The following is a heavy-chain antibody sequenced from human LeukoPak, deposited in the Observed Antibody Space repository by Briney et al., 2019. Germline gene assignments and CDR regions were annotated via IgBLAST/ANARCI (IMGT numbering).Heavy chain of an antibody. CDR1: GGSFSGYY. CDR3: ARDQRYCSGGSCYSVFSWGY. D-gene: IGHD2-15*01. Sequence: SETLSLTCAVHGGSFSGYYWSWIRQPPGKGLEWIGEINHSGSTNYNPSLKSRVTISVDTSKNQFSLKLSSVSAADTAVYYCARDQRYCSGGSCYSVFSWGYWGQGTLVTVSS. J-gene: IGHJ4*02. V-gene: IGHV4-34*01. CDR2: INHSGST.